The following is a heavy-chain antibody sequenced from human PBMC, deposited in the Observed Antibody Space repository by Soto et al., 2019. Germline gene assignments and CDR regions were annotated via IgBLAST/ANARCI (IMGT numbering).Heavy chain of an antibody. V-gene: IGHV3-21*01. J-gene: IGHJ5*02. Sequence: GGSLRLSCAASGFTFSSYSMNWVRQAPGKGLEWVSSISSSSSYIYYADSVKGRFTISRDNAKNSLYLQMNSLRAEDTAVYYCAKTVAAAGWFDPWGQGTLVTVSS. CDR2: ISSSSSYI. D-gene: IGHD6-13*01. CDR3: AKTVAAAGWFDP. CDR1: GFTFSSYS.